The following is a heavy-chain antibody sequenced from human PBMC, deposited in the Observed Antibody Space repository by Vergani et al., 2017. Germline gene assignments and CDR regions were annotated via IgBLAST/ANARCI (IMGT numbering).Heavy chain of an antibody. Sequence: QVQLVQSGAEVKKPGSSVKVSCKASGGTFSSYAISWVRQAPGQGLEWMGGIIPIFGTANYAQRFQGRVTITADESTSTAYMELSSLRSEDTAVYYCARAQPIAHYGSTGRDAFDIWGQGTMVTVSS. CDR1: GGTFSSYA. CDR3: ARAQPIAHYGSTGRDAFDI. CDR2: IIPIFGTA. J-gene: IGHJ3*02. D-gene: IGHD6-13*01. V-gene: IGHV1-69*01.